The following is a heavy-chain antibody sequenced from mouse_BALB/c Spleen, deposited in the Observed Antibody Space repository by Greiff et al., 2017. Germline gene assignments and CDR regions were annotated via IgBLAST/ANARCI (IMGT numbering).Heavy chain of an antibody. V-gene: IGHV1-15*01. CDR3: NAYGNYVRFAY. D-gene: IGHD2-1*01. Sequence: QVQLQQSGAELVRPGASVTLSCKASGYTFTDYEMHWVKQTPVHGLEWIGAIDPETGGTVYNQKFKGKATLTADKSSSTAYLQLSSLTSEDTAVYYCNAYGNYVRFAYWGQGTLVTVSA. CDR2: IDPETGGT. J-gene: IGHJ3*01. CDR1: GYTFTDYE.